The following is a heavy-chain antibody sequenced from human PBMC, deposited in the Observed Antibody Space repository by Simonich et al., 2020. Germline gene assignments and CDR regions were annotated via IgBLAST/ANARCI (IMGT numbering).Heavy chain of an antibody. J-gene: IGHJ4*02. CDR2: IYYSGST. Sequence: QVQLQESGPGLVKPSETLSLTCTVSGGSISIYYWSWIRKPPGKGLEGIGNIYYSGSTNYNPSLKSRVTISVDTSKNQFSLKLSSVTAADTAVYYCARHDRWLQFYFDYWGQGTLVTVSS. V-gene: IGHV4-59*08. CDR1: GGSISIYY. D-gene: IGHD5-12*01. CDR3: ARHDRWLQFYFDY.